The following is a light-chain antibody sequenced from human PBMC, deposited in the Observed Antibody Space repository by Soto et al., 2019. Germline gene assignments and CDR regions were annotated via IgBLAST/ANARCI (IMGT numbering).Light chain of an antibody. V-gene: IGKV3-11*01. CDR1: QSVSSY. J-gene: IGKJ3*01. CDR3: QQRSNWPPLFT. Sequence: EVVLTQSPATLSLSPGERATLSCRASQSVSSYLAWYQQKPGQAPXXLXYDASNRATGIPARFSGSESGTDFTLTISSLEPEEFAGYYGQQRSNWPPLFTFGPGTKVDI. CDR2: DAS.